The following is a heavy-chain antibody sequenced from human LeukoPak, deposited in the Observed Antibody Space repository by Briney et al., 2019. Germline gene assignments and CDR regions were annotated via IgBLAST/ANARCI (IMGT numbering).Heavy chain of an antibody. V-gene: IGHV4-39*02. CDR1: GGSISSSDYY. J-gene: IGHJ4*02. CDR3: VTYYFDSSGPKKNY. Sequence: SETLSLTCTVSGGSISSSDYYWGWIRQPPGKGLEWIGSIYYSGSTYYNPSLKSRVTISVDTSKNHFSLKLSSVTAADTAVYYCVTYYFDSSGPKKNYWGQGTLVTVSS. D-gene: IGHD3-22*01. CDR2: IYYSGST.